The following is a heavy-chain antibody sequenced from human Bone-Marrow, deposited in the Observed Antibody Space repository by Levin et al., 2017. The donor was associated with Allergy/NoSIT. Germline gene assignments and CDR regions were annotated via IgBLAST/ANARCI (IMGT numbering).Heavy chain of an antibody. D-gene: IGHD3-3*01. CDR2: IVVGSGNT. CDR1: GFTFTSSA. V-gene: IGHV1-58*01. Sequence: KISCKASGFTFTSSAVQWVRQARGQRLEWIGWIVVGSGNTKYAQKFQERVTMTRDMSTSTVYMELRSLRPDDTAVYYCARVARDAFGVVVEYYHYMDVWGKGTTVTVSS. J-gene: IGHJ6*03. CDR3: ARVARDAFGVVVEYYHYMDV.